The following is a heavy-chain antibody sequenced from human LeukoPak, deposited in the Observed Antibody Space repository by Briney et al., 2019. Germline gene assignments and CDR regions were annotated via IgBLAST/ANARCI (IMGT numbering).Heavy chain of an antibody. Sequence: GGSLRLSCAASGFTFSSYSMNWVRQAPGKGLEWVSYISSSSSTIYYADSVKGRFTISRDNAKNSLYLQMNSLRAEDTAVYYCATNGGPYYDFWSGYIRRGTTSYTFDYWGQGTLVTVSS. CDR3: ATNGGPYYDFWSGYIRRGTTSYTFDY. D-gene: IGHD3-3*01. J-gene: IGHJ4*02. CDR2: ISSSSSTI. CDR1: GFTFSSYS. V-gene: IGHV3-48*01.